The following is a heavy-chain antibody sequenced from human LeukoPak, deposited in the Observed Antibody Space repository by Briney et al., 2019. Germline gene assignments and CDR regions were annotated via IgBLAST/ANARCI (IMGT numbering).Heavy chain of an antibody. D-gene: IGHD4/OR15-4a*01. CDR1: GYTLTAYY. V-gene: IGHV1-2*02. Sequence: ASVKVSCKASGYTLTAYYIHWVRQAPGQGLEWMGWINPNTGGTDYAQKFQGRVTMTRDTPISTVYMALSSLISDDTAVYYCARIINYGGNDGFDLWGQGTMVTVSS. CDR2: INPNTGGT. CDR3: ARIINYGGNDGFDL. J-gene: IGHJ3*01.